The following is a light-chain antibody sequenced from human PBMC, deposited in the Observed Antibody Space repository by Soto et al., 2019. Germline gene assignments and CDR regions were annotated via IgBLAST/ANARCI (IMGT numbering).Light chain of an antibody. CDR1: SSDVGGYTY. CDR3: CSYAGSYPP. CDR2: DVS. J-gene: IGLJ1*01. V-gene: IGLV2-11*01. Sequence: QSALTQPASVSGSPRQSITISCTGASSDVGGYTYVSWYQQHPGKAPKLMIYDVSKRPSGVPDRFSGSKSGSTASLTISGLRTEDEADYYCCSYAGSYPPLGTGTKGTVL.